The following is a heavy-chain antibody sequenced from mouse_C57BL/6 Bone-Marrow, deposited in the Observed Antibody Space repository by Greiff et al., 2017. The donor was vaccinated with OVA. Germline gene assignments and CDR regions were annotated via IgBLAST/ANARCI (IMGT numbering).Heavy chain of an antibody. CDR1: GYAFTNYL. Sequence: QVQLQQSGAELVRPGTSVKVSCKASGYAFTNYLIEWVKQRPGQGLAWIGVINPGSGGTNYNEKFKGKATLTADKSSSTAYMQLSSLTSEDSAVYFCARSAWLAYWGQGTLVTVSA. CDR2: INPGSGGT. CDR3: ARSAWLAY. J-gene: IGHJ3*01. V-gene: IGHV1-54*01.